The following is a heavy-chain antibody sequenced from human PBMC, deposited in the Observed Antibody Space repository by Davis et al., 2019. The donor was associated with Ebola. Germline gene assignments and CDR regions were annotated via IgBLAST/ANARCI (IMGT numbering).Heavy chain of an antibody. CDR3: VRTRWFSDFSFNF. CDR1: GFIFSSYW. J-gene: IGHJ4*02. D-gene: IGHD4-23*01. V-gene: IGHV3-7*01. Sequence: GESLKISCAASGFIFSSYWMSWVRQAPGKGLEWVANIKQDGSDKYYVDSVKGRFTISRDNAKNSLYLQMNSLRVEDTAVYYCVRTRWFSDFSFNFWGQGTLVTVSS. CDR2: IKQDGSDK.